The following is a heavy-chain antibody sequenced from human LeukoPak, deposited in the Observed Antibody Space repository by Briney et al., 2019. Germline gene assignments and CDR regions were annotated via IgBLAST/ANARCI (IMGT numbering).Heavy chain of an antibody. J-gene: IGHJ4*02. V-gene: IGHV1-2*02. CDR2: IQPKNGGT. Sequence: GASVKVSCKASGYSFTRYHMHWVRQAPGQRVEGMGRIQPKNGGTNYAQKFQGRVTMTRDTSISTAYMELSRLRPDDTAVYYCATVPALTIAATGVKGMGEYFDYWGQGILVTVSS. CDR3: ATVPALTIAATGVKGMGEYFDY. D-gene: IGHD6-13*01. CDR1: GYSFTRYH.